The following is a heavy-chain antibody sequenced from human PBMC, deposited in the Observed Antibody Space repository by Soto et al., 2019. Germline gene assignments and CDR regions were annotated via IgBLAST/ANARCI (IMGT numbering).Heavy chain of an antibody. CDR2: INYSGST. V-gene: IGHV4-61*01. CDR1: GGSVSSGSYY. CDR3: ARDGDTSGYYYFDY. Sequence: QVQLQESGPGLVKPSETLSLTCTVSGGSVSSGSYYWTWMRQPPGKGLEWIGYINYSGSTSYNPSRKGRDDISVDTSKKQISLKVSSVTAADTAVYYCARDGDTSGYYYFDYWGQGTLVTVSS. D-gene: IGHD3-22*01. J-gene: IGHJ4*02.